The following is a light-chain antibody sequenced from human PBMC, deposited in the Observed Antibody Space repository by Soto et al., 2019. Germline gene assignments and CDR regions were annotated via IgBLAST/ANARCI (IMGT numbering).Light chain of an antibody. Sequence: DIQITQSPSSLPASVGDRVTITCRASQDIGKYLVWYQQKPGQVPSLLIYGASTLHSGVPSRFSGSGSGTYFTLTSSSLQPEDFATYYCQKYDTVPWTFGQGTKV. J-gene: IGKJ1*01. CDR2: GAS. CDR3: QKYDTVPWT. V-gene: IGKV1-27*01. CDR1: QDIGKY.